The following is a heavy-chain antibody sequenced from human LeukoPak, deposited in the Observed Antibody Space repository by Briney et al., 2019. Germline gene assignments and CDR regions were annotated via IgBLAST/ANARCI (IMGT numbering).Heavy chain of an antibody. Sequence: PGGSLRLSCAASGVTLSPYGMHWVRQAPGKGLEWVAVISYEGGTQHYADSVKGRFIISRDNPRNTLYLQMNILRNEDTAVYYCAKEGTPQVSTWYDLWGQGTQVIVSS. J-gene: IGHJ5*02. D-gene: IGHD3-10*01. V-gene: IGHV3-30*18. CDR2: ISYEGGTQ. CDR3: AKEGTPQVSTWYDL. CDR1: GVTLSPYG.